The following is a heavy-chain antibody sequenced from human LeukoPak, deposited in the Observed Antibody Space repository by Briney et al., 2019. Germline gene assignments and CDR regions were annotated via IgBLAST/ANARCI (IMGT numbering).Heavy chain of an antibody. CDR2: IKQDGSEK. J-gene: IGHJ4*02. D-gene: IGHD1-7*01. CDR3: ARDPVAGTTTLDY. Sequence: GGSLRLSCAASGFTFSSYWMSWVRQAPGKGLEWVANIKQDGSEKYYVDSVKGGFTISRDNAKNSLYLQMNSLRAEDTAVYYCARDPVAGTTTLDYWGQGTLVTVSS. V-gene: IGHV3-7*01. CDR1: GFTFSSYW.